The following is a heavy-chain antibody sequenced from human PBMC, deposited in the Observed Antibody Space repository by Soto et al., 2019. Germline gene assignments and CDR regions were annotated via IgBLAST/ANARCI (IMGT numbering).Heavy chain of an antibody. CDR3: ARHGFGRLHGLVDV. CDR1: GGSITNYY. J-gene: IGHJ6*02. Sequence: QVQLQESGPGLVKPSETLSLTCTVSGGSITNYYCSWFRQPPGKGLEWIGYINYDGYSAYNLSLKSRVTLSMDASKTQFSLMLESVTATDTAVYYCARHGFGRLHGLVDVWGPGTTVIVSS. CDR2: INYDGYS. D-gene: IGHD3-10*01. V-gene: IGHV4-59*08.